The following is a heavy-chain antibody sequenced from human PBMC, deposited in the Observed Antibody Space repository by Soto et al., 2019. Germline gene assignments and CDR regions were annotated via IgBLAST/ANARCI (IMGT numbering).Heavy chain of an antibody. CDR1: GDTFSFYT. V-gene: IGHV1-69*04. CDR3: AREDTIFGVVSWFDP. Sequence: GASVKVSCKASGDTFSFYTINWVRQAPGLGLEWMGRINPILSMSNYAQKFQGRVTIIADKSTSTAYMELSSLRSEDTAVYYCAREDTIFGVVSWFDPWGQGTLVTVSS. CDR2: INPILSMS. D-gene: IGHD3-3*01. J-gene: IGHJ5*02.